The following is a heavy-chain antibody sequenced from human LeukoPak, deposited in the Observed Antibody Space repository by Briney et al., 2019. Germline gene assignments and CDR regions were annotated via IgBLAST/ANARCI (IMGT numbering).Heavy chain of an antibody. CDR1: GGSISSYY. J-gene: IGHJ4*02. CDR3: ARGDCSGGSCYYPFDY. D-gene: IGHD2-15*01. V-gene: IGHV4-34*01. Sequence: SETLSLTCTVSGGSISSYYWSWIRQPPGKGLEWIGEINHSGSTNYNPSLKSRVTISVDTSKNQFSLKLSSVTAADTAVYYCARGDCSGGSCYYPFDYWGQGTLVTVSS. CDR2: INHSGST.